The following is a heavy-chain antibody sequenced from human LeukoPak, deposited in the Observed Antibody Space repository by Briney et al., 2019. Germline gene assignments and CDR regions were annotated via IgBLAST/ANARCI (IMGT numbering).Heavy chain of an antibody. CDR2: ISSSSSYI. J-gene: IGHJ4*02. V-gene: IGHV3-21*01. CDR3: ARSYDSSGYDLFDY. D-gene: IGHD3-22*01. CDR1: GFTFSSYS. Sequence: GGSLRLSCAASGFTFSSYSMNWVRQAPGKGLEWVSSISSSSSYIYYAESVKGRFTISRDNAKNSLYLQMNSLRAEDTAVYYCARSYDSSGYDLFDYWGQGTLVTV.